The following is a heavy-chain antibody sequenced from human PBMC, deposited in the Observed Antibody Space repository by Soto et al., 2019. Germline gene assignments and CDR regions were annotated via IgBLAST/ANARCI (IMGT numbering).Heavy chain of an antibody. CDR2: ISYDGSNK. Sequence: GGSLRLSCAASGFTFSSYGMHWVRQAPGKGLEWVAVISYDGSNKYYADSVKGRFTISRDNSKNTLYLQMNSLRAEDTAVYYCARGGVTTCDYWGQGTLVTVSS. J-gene: IGHJ4*02. D-gene: IGHD4-17*01. V-gene: IGHV3-30*03. CDR3: ARGGVTTCDY. CDR1: GFTFSSYG.